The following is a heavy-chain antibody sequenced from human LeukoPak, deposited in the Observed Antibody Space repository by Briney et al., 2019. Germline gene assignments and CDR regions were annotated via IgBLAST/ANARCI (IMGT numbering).Heavy chain of an antibody. J-gene: IGHJ3*02. Sequence: SETLSLTCTVSGGSISNSNSYWSWIRQPPGKGLEWIGEINHSGSTNYNPSLKSRVTISVDTSKNQFSLKLSSVTAADTAVYYCARHVSMGNKSTPKGGPERIWGQGTMVTVSS. CDR1: GGSISNSNSY. CDR3: ARHVSMGNKSTPKGGPERI. V-gene: IGHV4-39*01. CDR2: INHSGST. D-gene: IGHD5/OR15-5a*01.